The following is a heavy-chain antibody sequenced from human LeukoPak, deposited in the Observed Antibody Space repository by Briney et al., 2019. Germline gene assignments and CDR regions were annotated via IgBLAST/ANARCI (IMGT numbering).Heavy chain of an antibody. J-gene: IGHJ5*02. Sequence: GGSLRLSCAASGFTFSDYYMSWIRQAPGKGLEWVSYISSSGSTIYYADSVKGRFTISRDNAKNSLYLQMNSLRAEDTAVYYCARAKVLMAAPFDPWGQGTLVTVSS. CDR2: ISSSGSTI. CDR1: GFTFSDYY. CDR3: ARAKVLMAAPFDP. D-gene: IGHD2-15*01. V-gene: IGHV3-11*04.